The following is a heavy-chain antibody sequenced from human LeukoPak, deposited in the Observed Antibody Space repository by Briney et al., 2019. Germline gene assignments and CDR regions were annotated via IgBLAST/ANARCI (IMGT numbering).Heavy chain of an antibody. J-gene: IGHJ4*02. CDR2: IYYSGST. Sequence: KTSETLSLTCTVSGGSISSYYWSWIRQPPGKGLEWIGYIYYSGSTNYNPSLKSRVTISVDTSKNQFSLKLSSVTAADTAVYYCARRGYDILTGYYYFDYWGQGTLVTVSS. CDR3: ARRGYDILTGYYYFDY. V-gene: IGHV4-59*08. CDR1: GGSISSYY. D-gene: IGHD3-9*01.